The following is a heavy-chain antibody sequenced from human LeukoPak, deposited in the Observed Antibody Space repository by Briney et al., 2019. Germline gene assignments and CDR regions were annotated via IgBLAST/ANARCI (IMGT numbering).Heavy chain of an antibody. CDR3: ARDGGKGDNSAFDV. CDR1: GVTLSDHH. J-gene: IGHJ3*01. Sequence: GGPLRLSCITSGVTLSDHHMDRVRQAAGKGLEWVGRSRNKAKSYTTEYAASVKGRFTISRDDSKNSLHLQMNSLKIEDTAVYYCARDGGKGDNSAFDVWGQGTVVTVSS. CDR2: SRNKAKSYTT. D-gene: IGHD3-16*01. V-gene: IGHV3-72*01.